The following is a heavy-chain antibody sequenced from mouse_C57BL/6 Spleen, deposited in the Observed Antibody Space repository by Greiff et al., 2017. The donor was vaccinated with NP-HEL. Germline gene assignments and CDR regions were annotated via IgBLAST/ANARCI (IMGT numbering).Heavy chain of an antibody. Sequence: VQLQQPGAELVRPGTSVKLSCKASGYTFTSYWMHWVKQRPGQGLEWIGVIDPSDSYTNYNQKFKGKATLTVDTSSSTAYMQLSSLTSEDSAVYYCARGQLRLLFAYWGQGTLVTVSA. CDR3: ARGQLRLLFAY. CDR2: IDPSDSYT. D-gene: IGHD3-2*02. V-gene: IGHV1-59*01. J-gene: IGHJ3*01. CDR1: GYTFTSYW.